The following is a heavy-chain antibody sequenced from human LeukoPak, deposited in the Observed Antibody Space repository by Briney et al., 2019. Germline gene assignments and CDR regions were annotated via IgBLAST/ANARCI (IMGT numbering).Heavy chain of an antibody. V-gene: IGHV1-18*01. CDR3: AKEATVAGSFSFDY. D-gene: IGHD6-19*01. Sequence: ASVKVSCKASGYTFTSYGILWVRQAPGQGLEWMGWISGKNGNTKYAQKFQDRITMTTDTSTSTAYMELSRLRSDDTAVYYCAKEATVAGSFSFDYWGQGTLVTVSS. CDR2: ISGKNGNT. CDR1: GYTFTSYG. J-gene: IGHJ4*02.